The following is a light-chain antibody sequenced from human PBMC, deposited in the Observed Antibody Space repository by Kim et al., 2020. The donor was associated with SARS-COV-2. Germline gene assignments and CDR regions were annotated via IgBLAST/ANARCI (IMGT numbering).Light chain of an antibody. CDR2: HAS. CDR3: QHLGT. J-gene: IGKJ1*01. CDR1: QSISGW. V-gene: IGKV1-5*01. Sequence: SSWPASVGDRVSVTCRASQSISGWLAWYRQKPGKAPKLLIYHASTLQGGVPSRFSGSGSGTEFTLTINNLQPDDFATYYCQHLGTFGLGTKVDIK.